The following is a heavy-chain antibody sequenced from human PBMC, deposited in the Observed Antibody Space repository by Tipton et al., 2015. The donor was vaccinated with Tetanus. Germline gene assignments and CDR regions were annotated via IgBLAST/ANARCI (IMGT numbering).Heavy chain of an antibody. Sequence: TLSLTCTVSGGPMSTYYWSWIRQPPGKGLEWIGYVYYTGSTDYNPSLKSRVTISVDTSKSQFSLRLTSVTAADTAVYYCARSKLLWFGESLSGFDSWGQGTLVTVSA. V-gene: IGHV4-59*01. J-gene: IGHJ4*02. CDR2: VYYTGST. CDR1: GGPMSTYY. CDR3: ARSKLLWFGESLSGFDS. D-gene: IGHD3-10*01.